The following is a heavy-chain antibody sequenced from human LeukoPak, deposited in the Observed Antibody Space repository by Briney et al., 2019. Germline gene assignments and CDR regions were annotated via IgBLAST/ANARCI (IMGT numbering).Heavy chain of an antibody. V-gene: IGHV3-23*01. CDR3: ANLEPALPQVLGYCSSTSCYVDY. D-gene: IGHD2-2*01. CDR2: ISGSGGST. Sequence: GGSLRLSCAASGFTFSSYAMSWVRQAPGKGLEWVSAISGSGGSTYYADSVKGRFTISRDNSKNTLYLQMNSLRAEDTAVYYCANLEPALPQVLGYCSSTSCYVDYRGQGTLVTVSS. CDR1: GFTFSSYA. J-gene: IGHJ4*02.